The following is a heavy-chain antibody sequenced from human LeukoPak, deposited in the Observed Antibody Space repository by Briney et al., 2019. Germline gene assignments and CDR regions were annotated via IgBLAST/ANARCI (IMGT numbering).Heavy chain of an antibody. CDR2: INPSGGST. V-gene: IGHV1-46*01. CDR3: ARGRRYYYDSSGYPEYFQH. Sequence: ASVKVSCKASGYTFTSHYMHWVRQAPGQGLEWMGIINPSGGSTSYAQKFQGRVTMTRDTSTSTVYMELSSLRSEDTAVYYCARGRRYYYDSSGYPEYFQHWGQGTLVTVSS. J-gene: IGHJ1*01. D-gene: IGHD3-22*01. CDR1: GYTFTSHY.